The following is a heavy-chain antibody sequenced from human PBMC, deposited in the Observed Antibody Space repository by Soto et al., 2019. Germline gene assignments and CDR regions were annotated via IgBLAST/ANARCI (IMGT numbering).Heavy chain of an antibody. V-gene: IGHV1-69*13. D-gene: IGHD2-2*01. J-gene: IGHJ6*02. CDR2: IITIFGTA. CDR3: AREPAATVWTRARLGGMDV. Sequence: ASVKVSSKATGGTFSSYAISWVRQAPGQGLEWMGGIITIFGTANYAQKFQGRVTITADESTSTAYMELSSLRSEDTAVYYCAREPAATVWTRARLGGMDVWGQGTTVTVSS. CDR1: GGTFSSYA.